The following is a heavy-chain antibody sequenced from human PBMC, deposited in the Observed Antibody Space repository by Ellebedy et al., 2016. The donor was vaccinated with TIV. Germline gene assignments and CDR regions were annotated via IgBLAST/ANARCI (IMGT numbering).Heavy chain of an antibody. CDR3: AKARGSSVIDYNYYGMDV. CDR1: GFTFSNYA. V-gene: IGHV3-23*01. D-gene: IGHD2-21*01. CDR2: IVGSGGST. Sequence: GGSLRLXXAASGFTFSNYAMSWVRQAPGKGLEWVSAIVGSGGSTYYADSVKGRFTISRDNSGNTLYLQMNSLRAEDTAVYYCAKARGSSVIDYNYYGMDVWGQGTTVTVSS. J-gene: IGHJ6*02.